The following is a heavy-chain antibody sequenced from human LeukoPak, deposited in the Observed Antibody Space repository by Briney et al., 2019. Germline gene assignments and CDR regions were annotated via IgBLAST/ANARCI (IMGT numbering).Heavy chain of an antibody. Sequence: GGSLRLSCAASGFTFSSYGMSWVRQAPGKGLEWVSAISGSGGSTYYADSVKGRFTISRDNSKNTLYLQMNSLRAEDTAVYYCAKDPYGDYGVNWFDPWGQGTLVTVSS. CDR3: AKDPYGDYGVNWFDP. CDR2: ISGSGGST. D-gene: IGHD4-17*01. CDR1: GFTFSSYG. J-gene: IGHJ5*02. V-gene: IGHV3-23*01.